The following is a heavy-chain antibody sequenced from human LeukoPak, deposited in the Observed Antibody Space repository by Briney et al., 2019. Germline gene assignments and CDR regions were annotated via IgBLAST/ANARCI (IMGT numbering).Heavy chain of an antibody. Sequence: SETLSLTCTVSGGSISSYYWSWIRQPAGKGLEWIGRIYTSGSTNYNPSLKSRVTISVDTSKNQFSLKLSSVTAADTAVYYCARDFSSMVRGLSWFDPWGQGTLVTVSS. CDR2: IYTSGST. CDR3: ARDFSSMVRGLSWFDP. CDR1: GGSISSYY. J-gene: IGHJ5*02. V-gene: IGHV4-4*07. D-gene: IGHD3-10*01.